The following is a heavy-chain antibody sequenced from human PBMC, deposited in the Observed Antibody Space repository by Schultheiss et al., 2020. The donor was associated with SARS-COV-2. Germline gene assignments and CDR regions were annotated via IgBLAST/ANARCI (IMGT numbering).Heavy chain of an antibody. CDR3: ARGTVVVPAAIVLYTKRYGMDV. V-gene: IGHV3-21*01. D-gene: IGHD2-2*02. Sequence: VGSLRLSCVASGFTFSTYSMNLVRQAPGKGLEWVSSISSSSSYIYYADSVKGRFTISRDNAKNSLYLQMNSLRAEDTAVYYCARGTVVVPAAIVLYTKRYGMDVWGQGTTVTVSS. CDR2: ISSSSSYI. J-gene: IGHJ6*02. CDR1: GFTFSTYS.